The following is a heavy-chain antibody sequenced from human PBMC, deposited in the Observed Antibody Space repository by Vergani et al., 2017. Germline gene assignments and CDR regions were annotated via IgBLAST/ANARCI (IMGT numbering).Heavy chain of an antibody. CDR1: GYTFTGYY. D-gene: IGHD3-10*01. CDR3: SSAIGEWFGDLFSAGDY. Sequence: QVQLVQSGAEVKKPGASVKVSCKASGYTFTGYYMHWVRQAPGQGLEWMGWINPNSGGTNYAQKFQGKVTMTRDTSISTAYMELSRLRFDDAAVSYYSSAIGEWFGDLFSAGDYWGQGTLVTVSS. CDR2: INPNSGGT. J-gene: IGHJ4*02. V-gene: IGHV1-2*02.